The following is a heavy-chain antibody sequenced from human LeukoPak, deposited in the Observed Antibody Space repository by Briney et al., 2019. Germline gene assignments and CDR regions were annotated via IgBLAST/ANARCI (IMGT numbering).Heavy chain of an antibody. J-gene: IGHJ6*03. CDR3: AQDGGILAVGYHYYMDV. D-gene: IGHD6-19*01. CDR2: ISTGGST. Sequence: SETLSLTCTVSGESISSGSHYWSWIRQPAGKGLEWIGRISTGGSTNYNPSLIGRLTMSVDPSRNQFSLRLRSVSAADTAVYYCAQDGGILAVGYHYYMDVWGIGTTVTVSS. CDR1: GESISSGSHY. V-gene: IGHV4-61*02.